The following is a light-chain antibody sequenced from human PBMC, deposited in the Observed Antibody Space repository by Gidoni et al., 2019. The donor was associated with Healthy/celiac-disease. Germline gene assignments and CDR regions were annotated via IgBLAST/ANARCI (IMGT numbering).Light chain of an antibody. V-gene: IGKV3-11*01. CDR1: QSVSSY. CDR2: DAS. CDR3: QQRSNWPALT. Sequence: EIVLTQSPATLSLSPGERATLSCRASQSVSSYLAWSQQKPGQAPRLLIYDASNRSTGIPARFSGSGSGTDFTLTISSLEPEDFAVYYSQQRSNWPALTFXGXTKVEIK. J-gene: IGKJ4*01.